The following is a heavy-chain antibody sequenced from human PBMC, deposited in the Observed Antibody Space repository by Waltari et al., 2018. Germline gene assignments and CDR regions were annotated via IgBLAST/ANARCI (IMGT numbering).Heavy chain of an antibody. CDR3: AKYSSSSGAFDI. CDR1: GFTFSSYA. V-gene: IGHV3-23*03. D-gene: IGHD6-6*01. CDR2: IYRGGST. Sequence: EVQLLESGGGLVQPGGSLRLSCAASGFTFSSYAMSWVRLAPGKGLEWVSVIYRGGSTSDADSVKGRFTISRDNTKNTLYLQINSVRAEDTAVYYCAKYSSSSGAFDIWGQGTMVTVSS. J-gene: IGHJ3*02.